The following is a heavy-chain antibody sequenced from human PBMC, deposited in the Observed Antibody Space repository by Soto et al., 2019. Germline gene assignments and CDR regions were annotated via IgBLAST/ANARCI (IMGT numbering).Heavy chain of an antibody. V-gene: IGHV3-13*05. CDR3: ARAYSGRLPIRADYYYALAV. D-gene: IGHD2-15*01. J-gene: IGHJ6*02. CDR2: IGAARDP. CDR1: GFTFSDYD. Sequence: EVQLVESGGGSVQPGGSLRLSCTASGFTFSDYDMHWVRQGSGKGLEWVSTIGAARDPYYTGSVKGRFTMSREKARNSMFLPMDSVTGEDTAVYYCARAYSGRLPIRADYYYALAVWGQGTMVTVSS.